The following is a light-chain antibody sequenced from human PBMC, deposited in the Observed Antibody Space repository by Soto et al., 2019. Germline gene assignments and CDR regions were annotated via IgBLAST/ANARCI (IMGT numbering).Light chain of an antibody. CDR1: NSNIGAGYD. V-gene: IGLV1-40*01. J-gene: IGLJ2*01. CDR2: GNT. Sequence: QSVLTQPPSMSVAPGQRVTISCTGSNSNIGAGYDVHWYHQLPGTAPKLLLYGNTNRPSGVPDRFSGSKSGTSASLAITGLQADDEADYYCQSYDSSLSGSVFGGGTKLTVL. CDR3: QSYDSSLSGSV.